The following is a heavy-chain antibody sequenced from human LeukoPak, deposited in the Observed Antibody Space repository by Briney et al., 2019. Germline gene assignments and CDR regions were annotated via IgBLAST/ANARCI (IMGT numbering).Heavy chain of an antibody. Sequence: SQTLSLTCTVSGGSISSGGYYWSWIRQPAGKGLEWIGRIYTSGSTNYNPSLKSRVTISVDTSKNQFSLKLSSVTAADTAVYYCARVGGYDYGDFSLDYWGQGTLVTVSS. CDR3: ARVGGYDYGDFSLDY. D-gene: IGHD4-17*01. CDR1: GGSISSGGYY. CDR2: IYTSGST. J-gene: IGHJ4*02. V-gene: IGHV4-61*02.